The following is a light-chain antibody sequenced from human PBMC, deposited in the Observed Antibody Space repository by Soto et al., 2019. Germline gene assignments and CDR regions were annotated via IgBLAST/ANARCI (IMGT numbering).Light chain of an antibody. CDR1: QSVTSNY. V-gene: IGKV3-20*01. CDR2: GIS. CDR3: EQYGSSPRT. Sequence: IVLTQSPGTLSLSPGERATLFCRASQSVTSNYFAWYQQKPGQAPRLLIYGISDRATGIPDRFSGSGSGTYCTLTISRLEPEDFALYYCEQYGSSPRTFGQGTKVEIK. J-gene: IGKJ1*01.